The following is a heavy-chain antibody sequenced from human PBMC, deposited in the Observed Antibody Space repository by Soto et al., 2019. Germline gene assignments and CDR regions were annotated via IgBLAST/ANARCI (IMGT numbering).Heavy chain of an antibody. J-gene: IGHJ3*02. CDR1: GGSMNSGPYY. D-gene: IGHD1-1*01. Sequence: QVQLQESGPGLVKPSPTLSLTCTVSGGSMNSGPYYWSWIRQFPVKALEWLGNIYNSGTTYYSPSLKGLIVMSVDTSKNQFALRVRSLTAADKAVYYCARGLRTTVCGTVAFDIWAKGQWSPSLQ. CDR3: ARGLRTTVCGTVAFDI. CDR2: IYNSGTT. V-gene: IGHV4-31*01.